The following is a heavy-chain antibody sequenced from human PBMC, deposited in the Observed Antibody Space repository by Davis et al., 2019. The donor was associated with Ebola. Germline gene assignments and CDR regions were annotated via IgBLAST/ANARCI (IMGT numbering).Heavy chain of an antibody. V-gene: IGHV3-48*02. CDR2: ITDSSSVI. CDR1: GFTFSTYS. Sequence: GESLKISCAASGFTFSTYSMNWVRQAQGKGLEWLSYITDSSSVIYYADSVNGRFTISRDNAKNSLYLQMNSLRDEDTAVYYCARDRYSDVCGYFIEQSHWGQGTLVTVSS. J-gene: IGHJ4*02. D-gene: IGHD3-22*01. CDR3: ARDRYSDVCGYFIEQSH.